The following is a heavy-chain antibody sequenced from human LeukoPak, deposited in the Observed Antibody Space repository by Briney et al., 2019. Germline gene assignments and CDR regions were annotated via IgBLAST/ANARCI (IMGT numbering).Heavy chain of an antibody. CDR2: MTSGGSTI. J-gene: IGHJ4*02. V-gene: IGHV3-48*03. CDR3: ARGDYYDSSGFRW. CDR1: GFTFSSYE. D-gene: IGHD3-22*01. Sequence: GGSLRLSCAASGFTFSSYEMNWVRQAPGKGLEWVAYMTSGGSTIYYADSVKGRFTISRDNAKNSLYLQMNSLRDEDTAVYYCARGDYYDSSGFRWWGQGTLVTVSS.